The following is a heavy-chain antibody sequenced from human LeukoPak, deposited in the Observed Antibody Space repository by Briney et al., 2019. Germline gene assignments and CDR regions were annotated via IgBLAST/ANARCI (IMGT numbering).Heavy chain of an antibody. V-gene: IGHV1-2*02. D-gene: IGHD3-9*01. CDR1: GYTFTDYY. CDR3: ARSYYDVLTNYYMWLSP. CDR2: INVNSGDT. Sequence: GASVKVSCKASGYTFTDYYIHWVRQAPGQGLEWMGWINVNSGDTYYQQKFQDRVTMTGDTSISTAYMELSSLRSDDTAVFYCARSYYDVLTNYYMWLSPWGQGTLVTVSS. J-gene: IGHJ5*02.